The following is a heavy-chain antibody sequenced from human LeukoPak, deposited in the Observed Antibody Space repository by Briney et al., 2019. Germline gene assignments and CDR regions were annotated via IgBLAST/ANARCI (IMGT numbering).Heavy chain of an antibody. CDR2: IYYSGST. CDR3: ARVATGYSSGWYGSQTGYYFDY. D-gene: IGHD6-19*01. Sequence: SETLSLTCTVSGGSISSSTYYWGWSRQPPGRGLDWIGSIYYSGSTYYNPSLKSRVTISVDTSKNQFSLKLSSVTAADTAVYYCARVATGYSSGWYGSQTGYYFDYWGQGTLVTVSS. V-gene: IGHV4-39*01. J-gene: IGHJ4*02. CDR1: GGSISSSTYY.